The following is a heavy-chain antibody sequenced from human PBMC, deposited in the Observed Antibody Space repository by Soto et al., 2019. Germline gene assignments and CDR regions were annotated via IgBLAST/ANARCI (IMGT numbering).Heavy chain of an antibody. CDR1: GFTVSDNY. D-gene: IGHD3-16*01. CDR2: IGNSGRTT. J-gene: IGHJ4*02. V-gene: IGHV3-53*01. CDR3: ASRGLGPRLYYFEF. Sequence: GGSLRLSCAAFGFTVSDNYMSWVRQAPGKGLEWVSDIGNSGRTTYYADSVKGRFTISRDNSKNTLYLQMTRLRAEDAAVYFCASRGLGPRLYYFEFWGPGTLVTVSS.